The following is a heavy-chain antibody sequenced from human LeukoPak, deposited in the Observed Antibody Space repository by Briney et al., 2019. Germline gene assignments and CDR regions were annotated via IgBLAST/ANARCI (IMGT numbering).Heavy chain of an antibody. CDR1: GFPFSGYW. V-gene: IGHV3-7*01. CDR3: ARGFDGRSAFDI. CDR2: INEDGSEI. D-gene: IGHD3-10*01. J-gene: IGHJ3*02. Sequence: PGGSLRLSCAVSGFPFSGYWMGWVRQAAGNGLEWLATINEDGSEIYYVDSVKGRFTISRDNAKNSLSLQMNSLRAEDTTLYYCARGFDGRSAFDIWGQGTMVTVSS.